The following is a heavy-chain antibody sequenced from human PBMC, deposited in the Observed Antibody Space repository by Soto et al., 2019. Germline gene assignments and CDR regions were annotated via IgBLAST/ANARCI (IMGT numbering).Heavy chain of an antibody. CDR1: GGSISSSSYY. D-gene: IGHD2-21*02. CDR2: IYYSGST. Sequence: SETLSLTCTVSGGSISSSSYYWGWIRQPPGKGLEWIGSIYYSGSTYYNPSLKSRVTISVDTSKNQFSLKLSSVTAADTAVYYCARRLVGVTHTCFDYWGQGTLVTVSS. J-gene: IGHJ4*02. CDR3: ARRLVGVTHTCFDY. V-gene: IGHV4-39*01.